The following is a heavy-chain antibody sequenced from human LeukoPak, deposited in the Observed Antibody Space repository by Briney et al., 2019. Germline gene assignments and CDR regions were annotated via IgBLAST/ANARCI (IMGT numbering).Heavy chain of an antibody. CDR3: VTRIEQQLVP. J-gene: IGHJ4*02. Sequence: PGGSLRLSCAASGFTFSSYAMSWVRQAPGKGLEWVSAITSSGGGTYYADSVKGRFTISRDNSKSTLYLQMNSLGVDDTALYYCVTRIEQQLVPGGQGTLVTVSS. D-gene: IGHD6-6*01. CDR2: ITSSGGGT. V-gene: IGHV3-23*01. CDR1: GFTFSSYA.